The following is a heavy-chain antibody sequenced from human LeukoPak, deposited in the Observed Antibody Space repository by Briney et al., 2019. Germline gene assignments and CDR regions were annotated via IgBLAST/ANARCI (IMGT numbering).Heavy chain of an antibody. Sequence: GGSLRLSCAASGFTFSDYYMSWIHQAPGKGLEWVSYTSSSSYTYYADSVKGRFTISRDNAKNSLYLQMNSLRAEDTAVYYCAKDGAADDFWSGYYVDSWGQGTLVTVSS. CDR1: GFTFSDYY. J-gene: IGHJ4*02. CDR3: AKDGAADDFWSGYYVDS. CDR2: TSSSSYT. D-gene: IGHD3-3*01. V-gene: IGHV3-11*06.